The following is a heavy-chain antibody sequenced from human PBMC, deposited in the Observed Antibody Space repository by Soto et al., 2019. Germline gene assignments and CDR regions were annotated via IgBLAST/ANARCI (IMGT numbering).Heavy chain of an antibody. V-gene: IGHV3-7*03. J-gene: IGHJ4*02. Sequence: PGGSLRLSCVGSGFTFSSSWMTWARQAPGKGLEWVANIKQSGSETYYVDSVKGRFTISRDDAKNSLYLQMNTLRAEDTAVYYCARGYNIDYWGQGTLVTVSS. CDR3: ARGYNIDY. CDR2: IKQSGSET. D-gene: IGHD5-18*01. CDR1: GFTFSSSW.